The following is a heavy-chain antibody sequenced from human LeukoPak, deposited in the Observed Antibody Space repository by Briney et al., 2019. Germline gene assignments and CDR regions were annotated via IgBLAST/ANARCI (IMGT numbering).Heavy chain of an antibody. V-gene: IGHV3-66*01. Sequence: GGSLRLSCAASGFTVSTNYMSWVRQAPGKGLEWVSLVYSGGTTYHADSVKGRFTISRDNSKNTLYLQMNSLRPEDTAVFYCARDKRENGVFDYWGQGTLVTVSS. J-gene: IGHJ4*02. CDR2: VYSGGTT. CDR3: ARDKRENGVFDY. CDR1: GFTVSTNY. D-gene: IGHD2-8*01.